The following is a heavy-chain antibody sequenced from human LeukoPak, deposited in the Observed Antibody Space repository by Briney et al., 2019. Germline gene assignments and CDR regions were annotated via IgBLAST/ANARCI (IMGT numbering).Heavy chain of an antibody. CDR1: GFTFSSYA. CDR2: ISGSGGST. Sequence: PGGSLRLSCAASGFTFSSYAMSWVRQAPGKGLEWVSAISGSGGSTYYADSVKGRFTISRDNSKNTLYLQMNRLRADDTAVYYCARSHSSAFAWGFDIWGQGTRVTVSS. J-gene: IGHJ3*02. CDR3: ARSHSSAFAWGFDI. V-gene: IGHV3-23*01. D-gene: IGHD6-19*01.